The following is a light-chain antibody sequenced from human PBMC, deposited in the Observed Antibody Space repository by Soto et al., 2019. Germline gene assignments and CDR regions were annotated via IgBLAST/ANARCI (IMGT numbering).Light chain of an antibody. CDR1: QSVSSN. CDR2: GAS. J-gene: IGKJ1*01. CDR3: QQYNNWPSS. V-gene: IGKV3-15*01. Sequence: EIVMTQSPATLSVSPGERATLSCRASQSVSSNLAWYQQKPGQAPRLLIYGASTRVTGIPARFSGSGSGTEFTLTISSLQSEDFAVYYCQQYNNWPSSFGQGTKWIS.